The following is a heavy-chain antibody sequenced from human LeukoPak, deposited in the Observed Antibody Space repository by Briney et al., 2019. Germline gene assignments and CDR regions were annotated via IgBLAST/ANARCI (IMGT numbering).Heavy chain of an antibody. Sequence: SVKVSRKASGGTFSSYAISWVRQAPGQGLEWMGGIIPIFGTANYAQKFQGRVTITTDESTSTAYMELSSLRSEDTAVYYCARTLWSGYSYYYYYMDVWGKGTTVTVSS. CDR2: IIPIFGTA. V-gene: IGHV1-69*05. CDR3: ARTLWSGYSYYYYYMDV. J-gene: IGHJ6*03. D-gene: IGHD3-3*01. CDR1: GGTFSSYA.